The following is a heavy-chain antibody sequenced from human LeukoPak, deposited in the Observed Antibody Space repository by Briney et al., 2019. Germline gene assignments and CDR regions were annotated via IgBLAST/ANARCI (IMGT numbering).Heavy chain of an antibody. CDR1: GFSFSSYA. CDR3: ARDIVVAAATPGFYYYGMDV. V-gene: IGHV3-30-3*01. Sequence: GGSLRLSCAPSGFSFSSYAMHWVRQAPGKGLEWVAVISYDGNNKYYADPVKGRFTISRDNSKSTLFLQMNSLRAEDTAVYYCARDIVVAAATPGFYYYGMDVWGQGTTVTVSS. CDR2: ISYDGNNK. J-gene: IGHJ6*02. D-gene: IGHD2-15*01.